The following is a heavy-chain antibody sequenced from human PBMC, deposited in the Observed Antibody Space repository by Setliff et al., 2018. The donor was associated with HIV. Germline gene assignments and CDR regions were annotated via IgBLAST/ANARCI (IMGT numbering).Heavy chain of an antibody. D-gene: IGHD2-2*01. V-gene: IGHV1-18*01. CDR2: INANTGNT. CDR1: GYTFNSYP. J-gene: IGHJ4*02. CDR3: ARDRAVDNVPGAPYTFDI. Sequence: ASVKVSCKASGYTFNSYPINWIRQAPGQGPEWMGWINANTGNTNFAQNFKGRVTMTSDTSMTTAYLHIKDLKSDDTAVYYCARDRAVDNVPGAPYTFDIWGQGTLVTVSS.